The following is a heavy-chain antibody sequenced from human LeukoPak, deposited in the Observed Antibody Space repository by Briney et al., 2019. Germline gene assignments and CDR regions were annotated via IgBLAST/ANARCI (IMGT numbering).Heavy chain of an antibody. CDR2: IKADGRGK. J-gene: IGHJ3*02. Sequence: GGSLRLSCAASGFTFGTYWMSWVRQAPGKGLGWVASIKADGRGKYYVDSLKGRFTISRDNDKNSLYLQMNSLRAEDTDVYYCAPPYYDTSHYLPLGAFHIWGQGAMVNVSS. CDR1: GFTFGTYW. D-gene: IGHD3-22*01. V-gene: IGHV3-7*01. CDR3: APPYYDTSHYLPLGAFHI.